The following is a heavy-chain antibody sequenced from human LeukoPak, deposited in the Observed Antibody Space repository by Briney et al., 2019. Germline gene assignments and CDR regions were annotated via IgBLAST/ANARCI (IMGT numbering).Heavy chain of an antibody. J-gene: IGHJ5*02. Sequence: SQTLSLTCTVSVGSISSGGYYWSWIRQHPGKGLEGIGYIYYSGSTYYNPSLKSRVTISVDTSKNQFSLKLSSVTGADTAVYYCATGRGLIRHQPNWFDPWGQGTLVTVSS. CDR3: ATGRGLIRHQPNWFDP. V-gene: IGHV4-31*03. CDR2: IYYSGST. D-gene: IGHD2-2*01. CDR1: VGSISSGGYY.